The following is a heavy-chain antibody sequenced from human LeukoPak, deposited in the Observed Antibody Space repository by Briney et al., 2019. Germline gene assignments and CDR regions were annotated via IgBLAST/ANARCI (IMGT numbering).Heavy chain of an antibody. J-gene: IGHJ4*02. CDR1: GGTFSSYA. CDR3: ARDSPSGGETFDY. V-gene: IGHV1-69*06. CDR2: IIPIFNTA. D-gene: IGHD4-17*01. Sequence: ASVKVSCKASGGTFSSYAISWVRQAPGQGLQWMGGIIPIFNTANYAQKFQGRVTITADKSTTTAYMELRSLRSEDTAVYYCARDSPSGGETFDYWGQGTLVTVSS.